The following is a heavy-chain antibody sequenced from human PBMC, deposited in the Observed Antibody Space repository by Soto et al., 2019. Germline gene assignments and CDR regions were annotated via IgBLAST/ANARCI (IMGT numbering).Heavy chain of an antibody. Sequence: GGSLRLSCAASGFTFSSYGMHWVRQAPGKGLEWVAVISYDGSNKYYADSVKGRFTISRDNSKNTLYLQMNSLRAEDTAVYYCAKDLITMVRGPGEAFDIWGQGTMVTVSS. CDR3: AKDLITMVRGPGEAFDI. D-gene: IGHD3-10*01. V-gene: IGHV3-30*18. CDR2: ISYDGSNK. CDR1: GFTFSSYG. J-gene: IGHJ3*02.